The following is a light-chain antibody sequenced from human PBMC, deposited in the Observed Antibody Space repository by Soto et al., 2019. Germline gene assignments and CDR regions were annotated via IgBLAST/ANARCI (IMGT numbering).Light chain of an antibody. CDR3: QQYSDHWT. V-gene: IGKV1-5*03. CDR1: RSIINW. CDR2: KAS. Sequence: DIQLTQSPSTLSASVGDRVTITCRASRSIINWLAWYQQKSGEGPKLLIYKASNLQTGVPSRFSGSGYGTEFTLTISSLQPDDVATYYCQQYSDHWTFGQGTKVEIK. J-gene: IGKJ1*01.